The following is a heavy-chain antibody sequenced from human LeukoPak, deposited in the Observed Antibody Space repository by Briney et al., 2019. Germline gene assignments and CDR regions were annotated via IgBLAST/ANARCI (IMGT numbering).Heavy chain of an antibody. CDR1: GGSISSYY. Sequence: SETLSLTCTVSGGSISSYYWSWIRQPAGKGLEWIGRIHTSGSTNYNPSPKSRVTTSVDTSKNQFSLKLSSVTAADTAVYYCARDRSRVVRGVIYWFDPWGQGTLVTVSS. J-gene: IGHJ5*02. CDR3: ARDRSRVVRGVIYWFDP. V-gene: IGHV4-4*07. CDR2: IHTSGST. D-gene: IGHD3-10*01.